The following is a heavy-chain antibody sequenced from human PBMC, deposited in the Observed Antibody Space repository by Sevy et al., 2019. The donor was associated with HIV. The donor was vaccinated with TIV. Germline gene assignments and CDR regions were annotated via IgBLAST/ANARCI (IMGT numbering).Heavy chain of an antibody. CDR3: ARDGAGRQQASMEVGY. CDR1: GFTFSSYA. Sequence: GGSLRLSCAASGFTFSSYAMHWVRQAPGKGLEWVAVISYDGSNKYYADSVKGRFTISRDNSKNTLYLQMNSLRAEDTAVYYCARDGAGRQQASMEVGYWGQGTLVTVSS. D-gene: IGHD6-13*01. J-gene: IGHJ4*02. CDR2: ISYDGSNK. V-gene: IGHV3-30-3*01.